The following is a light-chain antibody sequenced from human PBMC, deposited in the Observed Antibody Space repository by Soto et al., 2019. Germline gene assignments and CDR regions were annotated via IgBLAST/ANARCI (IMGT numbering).Light chain of an antibody. J-gene: IGLJ3*02. Sequence: VLTQPPSASGTPGQRVSISCSGSSTNIGRNSISWYQNLPGTAPKLLIYTNNQRPSGVPARFSGSKSGTSASLAISGLQSEDEADYYCAAWDDSLSGWVFGGGTKVTVL. CDR3: AAWDDSLSGWV. CDR1: STNIGRNS. CDR2: TNN. V-gene: IGLV1-44*01.